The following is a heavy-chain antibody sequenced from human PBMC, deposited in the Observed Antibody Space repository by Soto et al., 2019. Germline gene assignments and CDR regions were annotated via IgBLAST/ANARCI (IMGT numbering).Heavy chain of an antibody. J-gene: IGHJ6*02. D-gene: IGHD3-3*02. Sequence: ASVKVSCKASGYIFTGYYMHWVRQAPGQGLECLGWINPYNGNTNYAQKFQGRVTMTTDTSTSTAYMELRSLRSDDTAVYYCASYWVSRITYYYGMDVWGQGTTVTVSS. CDR1: GYIFTGYY. CDR3: ASYWVSRITYYYGMDV. V-gene: IGHV1-18*04. CDR2: INPYNGNT.